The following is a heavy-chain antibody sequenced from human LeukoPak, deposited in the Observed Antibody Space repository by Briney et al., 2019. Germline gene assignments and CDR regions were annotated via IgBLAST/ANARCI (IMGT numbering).Heavy chain of an antibody. CDR1: GGSISSYY. CDR3: AITIAVAGTMEY. J-gene: IGHJ4*02. V-gene: IGHV4-4*07. Sequence: SETLSLTCTVSGGSISSYYWSWIRQPPGKGLEWIGRIYTSGSTNYNPSLKSRVTMSVDTSKNQFSLKLSSVTAADTAVYYCAITIAVAGTMEYWGQGTLVTVSS. CDR2: IYTSGST. D-gene: IGHD6-19*01.